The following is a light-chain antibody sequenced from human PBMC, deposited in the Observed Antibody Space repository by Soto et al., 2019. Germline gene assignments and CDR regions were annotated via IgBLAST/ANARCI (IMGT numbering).Light chain of an antibody. CDR3: QQYDNWPPEWT. V-gene: IGKV3-15*01. CDR1: QSVRRN. J-gene: IGKJ1*01. CDR2: DAS. Sequence: EIVVTQSPATLSVSPGERATLSCRASQSVRRNLAWYQQKPGQTPRLLIYDASSRATGVPARFSGSGSGTEFSRTIGSLQSEDFAVYYCQQYDNWPPEWTFGQGTRVDLK.